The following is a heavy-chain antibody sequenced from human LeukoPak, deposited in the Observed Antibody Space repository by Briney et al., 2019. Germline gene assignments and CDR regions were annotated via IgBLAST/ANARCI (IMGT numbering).Heavy chain of an antibody. CDR1: GFTVSNNY. CDR2: ISNNGGYT. J-gene: IGHJ4*02. V-gene: IGHV3-23*01. D-gene: IGHD2-15*01. Sequence: GGSLRLSCAASGFTVSNNYMSWVRQAPGKGLEWVSAISNNGGYTYYADSVQGRFTISRDNSKSTLCLQMNSLRAEDTAVYYCAKQLGYCSDGSCYFPYWGQGTLVTVSS. CDR3: AKQLGYCSDGSCYFPY.